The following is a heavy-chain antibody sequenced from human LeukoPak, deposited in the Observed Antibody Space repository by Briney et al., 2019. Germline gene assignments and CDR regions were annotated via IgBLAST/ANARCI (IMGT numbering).Heavy chain of an antibody. CDR2: VYSSGTT. CDR1: GGSISGYY. V-gene: IGHV4-59*12. CDR3: ARGATAPYYFDY. D-gene: IGHD5-12*01. J-gene: IGHJ4*02. Sequence: SETLSLTCTVSGGSISGYYWNWIRQTPGKGLEWIGYVYSSGTTKYNAALKRRVTISVDTSKNQFSLTVRSVSAADTALYYCARGATAPYYFDYWGQGTLVTVSS.